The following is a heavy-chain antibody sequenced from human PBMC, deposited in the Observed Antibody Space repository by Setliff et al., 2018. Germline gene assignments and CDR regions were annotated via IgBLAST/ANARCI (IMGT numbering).Heavy chain of an antibody. J-gene: IGHJ6*03. Sequence: GGSLRLSCAASGFTFSSYAMHWVRQAPGKGLEWVAVISYDGSNKYYADSVKGRFTISRDNSKNTLYLQMNSLRAEDTAVYYCARESWFGGSDYYMDVWGKGITVTVSS. D-gene: IGHD3-10*01. CDR1: GFTFSSYA. V-gene: IGHV3-30*04. CDR2: ISYDGSNK. CDR3: ARESWFGGSDYYMDV.